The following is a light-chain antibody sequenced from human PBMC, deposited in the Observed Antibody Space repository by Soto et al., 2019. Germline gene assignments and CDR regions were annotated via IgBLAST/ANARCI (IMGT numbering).Light chain of an antibody. CDR1: RSVDTD. Sequence: EILMTQSPATLSVSPGDSATLSCRASRSVDTDLAWYQQKPGQAPRLLIYGASSRATGIPDRFSGSGSGTDFTLTISRLEPEDFAVYYCQQYGSSPEGTFGQGTKVDIK. V-gene: IGKV3-20*01. J-gene: IGKJ1*01. CDR2: GAS. CDR3: QQYGSSPEGT.